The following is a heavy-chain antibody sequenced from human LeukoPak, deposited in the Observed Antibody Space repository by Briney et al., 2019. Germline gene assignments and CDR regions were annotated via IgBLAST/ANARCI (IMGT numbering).Heavy chain of an antibody. CDR2: ISGGGNT. Sequence: GGSLRLSCAVSGFTVSNNYMSWVRQAPGKGLEWVSVISGGGNTYDADSVKGRFTISRDNSKNTLYLQMNSLRAEDTAVYYCAKDDYYDTSGYRDWGQGTLVTVSS. V-gene: IGHV3-53*05. CDR3: AKDDYYDTSGYRD. D-gene: IGHD3-22*01. CDR1: GFTVSNNY. J-gene: IGHJ4*02.